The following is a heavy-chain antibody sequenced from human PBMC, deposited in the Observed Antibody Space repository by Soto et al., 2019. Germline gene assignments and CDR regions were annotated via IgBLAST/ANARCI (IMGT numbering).Heavy chain of an antibody. CDR3: AKSGSSGWYGWFDP. CDR2: IYWNDDK. J-gene: IGHJ5*02. V-gene: IGHV2-5*01. Sequence: SGPTLVNPTQTLTLTCIFSGFSLRTSGVGVGWIRQPPGKALEWLGFIYWNDDKRYSPSLKSRLTITKDTSKNQVVLTMTNIDPVDTATYYFAKSGSSGWYGWFDPWGQGTLVTVSS. D-gene: IGHD6-19*01. CDR1: GFSLRTSGVG.